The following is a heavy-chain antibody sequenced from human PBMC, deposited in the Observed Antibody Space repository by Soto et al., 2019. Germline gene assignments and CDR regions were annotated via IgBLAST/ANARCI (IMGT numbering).Heavy chain of an antibody. Sequence: SETLSLTCTVSGGSISSGDYYWSWIRQPPGKGLEWIGYIYYSGSTYYNPSLKSRVTISVDTSKNQFSLKLSSVTAADTAVYYCAREGSCRRGDCYSSFDYWGQGTLVTVSS. V-gene: IGHV4-30-4*01. D-gene: IGHD2-21*02. CDR2: IYYSGST. J-gene: IGHJ4*02. CDR3: AREGSCRRGDCYSSFDY. CDR1: GGSISSGDYY.